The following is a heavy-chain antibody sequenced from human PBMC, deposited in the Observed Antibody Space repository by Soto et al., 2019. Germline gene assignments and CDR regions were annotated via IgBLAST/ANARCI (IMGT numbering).Heavy chain of an antibody. J-gene: IGHJ4*02. V-gene: IGHV4-59*01. CDR2: IYYSGST. D-gene: IGHD3-22*01. Sequence: QVQLQESGPGLVKPSETLSPTCTVSGGSISSYYWSWIRQPPGKGLEWIGYIYYSGSTNYNPTLKSRVTLSEDTSKNQFSLKLSSVTAADTAVYYCARGHYYDSSGYSNGHSFDYWGQGTLVTVSS. CDR3: ARGHYYDSSGYSNGHSFDY. CDR1: GGSISSYY.